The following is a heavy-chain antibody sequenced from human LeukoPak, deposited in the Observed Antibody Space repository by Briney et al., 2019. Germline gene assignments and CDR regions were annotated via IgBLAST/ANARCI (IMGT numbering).Heavy chain of an antibody. CDR3: AREPRDYGDYSDWYFDL. V-gene: IGHV4-59*01. D-gene: IGHD4-17*01. J-gene: IGHJ2*01. CDR1: GGSISSYY. CDR2: IYYSGST. Sequence: SETLSLTCTVSGGSISSYYWSWIRQPPGKGLEWIGYIYYSGSTNYNPSLKSRVTISVDTSKNQFSLKLSSVTAPDTAVYYCAREPRDYGDYSDWYFDLWGRGTLVTVSS.